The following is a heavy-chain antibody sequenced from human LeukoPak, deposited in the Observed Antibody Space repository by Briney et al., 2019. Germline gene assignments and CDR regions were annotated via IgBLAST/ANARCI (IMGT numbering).Heavy chain of an antibody. CDR1: GYTFINYG. J-gene: IGHJ4*02. Sequence: ASVKVSCKASGYTFINYGITWVRQAPGQGLEWMGWISPYNGNTKYLQKFQGRVTMTTNTSTSTASMEVRSLRSDDTAVYYCAREESIGRYQFLHEYWGQGTLVTVSS. CDR3: AREESIGRYQFLHEY. CDR2: ISPYNGNT. V-gene: IGHV1-18*01. D-gene: IGHD1-26*01.